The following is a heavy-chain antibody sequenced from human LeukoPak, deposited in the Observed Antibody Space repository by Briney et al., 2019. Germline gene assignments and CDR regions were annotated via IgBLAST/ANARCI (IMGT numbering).Heavy chain of an antibody. Sequence: GGSLRLSRAASGFTFSSYAMHWVRQAPGKGLEWVAVISYDGSNKYYADSVKGRFTISRDNSKNTLYLQMNSLRAEDTAVYYCARDQRFLEWLPDAFDIWGQGTMVTVSS. CDR1: GFTFSSYA. J-gene: IGHJ3*02. CDR3: ARDQRFLEWLPDAFDI. CDR2: ISYDGSNK. V-gene: IGHV3-30-3*01. D-gene: IGHD3-3*01.